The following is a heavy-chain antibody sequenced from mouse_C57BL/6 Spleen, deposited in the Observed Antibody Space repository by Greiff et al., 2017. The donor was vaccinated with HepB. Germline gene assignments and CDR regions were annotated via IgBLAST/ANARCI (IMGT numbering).Heavy chain of an antibody. CDR1: GFTFSSYA. Sequence: EVQLVESGGGLVKPGGSLKLSCAASGFTFSSYAMSWVRQTPEKRLEWVATISGGGSYTYYPDNVKGRFTISRDNAKNNLYLQMSHLKSEDTAMYYCGRDCGYFDVWGTGTTVTVSS. CDR3: GRDCGYFDV. V-gene: IGHV5-4*01. CDR2: ISGGGSYT. J-gene: IGHJ1*03.